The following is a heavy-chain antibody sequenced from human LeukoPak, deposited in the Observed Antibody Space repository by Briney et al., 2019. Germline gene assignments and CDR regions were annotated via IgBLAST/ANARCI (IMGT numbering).Heavy chain of an antibody. J-gene: IGHJ4*02. CDR3: ARSVEGNFDY. Sequence: GGSPRLSCAAFGVTFSPYSINWIRQAPGKGLEWVSYINSVITTYYADSVAGRLTISRDNAKNSVYLQMNSLRVEDTAVYYCARSVEGNFDYWGQGTVVTVSS. CDR2: INSVITT. CDR1: GVTFSPYS. D-gene: IGHD6-19*01. V-gene: IGHV3-48*01.